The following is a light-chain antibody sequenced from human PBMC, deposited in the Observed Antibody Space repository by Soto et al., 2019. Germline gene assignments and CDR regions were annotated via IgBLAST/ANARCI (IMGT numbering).Light chain of an antibody. CDR1: QSFRGL. V-gene: IGKV3-20*01. J-gene: IGKJ5*01. CDR3: QQYGSSP. CDR2: DAY. Sequence: EVVLTQSPVTLSLSPGERATLSCRASQSFRGLLAWYQQKPGQAPRLLIYDAYNRATGIPPRFSGSGSGTDFTLTINRLEPEDFAVYYCQQYGSSPFGQGTRLEIK.